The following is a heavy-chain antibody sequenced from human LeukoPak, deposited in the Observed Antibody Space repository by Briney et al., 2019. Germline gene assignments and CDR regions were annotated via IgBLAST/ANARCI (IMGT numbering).Heavy chain of an antibody. CDR1: GQSFTNYG. V-gene: IGHV1-18*01. Sequence: GASVKVSCKTSGQSFTNYGISWVRQAPGQGLEWMGWISDYNGNPIYAQKLQGRVTMRTDTSTSTVHMDLRSLISDDRAVYCCASPQAKYGSESYPPDYWGQRTLVTVSS. CDR3: ASPQAKYGSESYPPDY. J-gene: IGHJ4*02. D-gene: IGHD3-10*01. CDR2: ISDYNGNP.